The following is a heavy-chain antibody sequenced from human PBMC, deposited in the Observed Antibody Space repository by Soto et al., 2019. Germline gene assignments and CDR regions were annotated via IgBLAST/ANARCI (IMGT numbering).Heavy chain of an antibody. D-gene: IGHD2-15*01. CDR3: TTDPRDIEPLYYYYGMDV. J-gene: IGHJ6*02. Sequence: GGSLRLSCAASGFTFSNAWMSWVRQAPGKGLEWVGRIKSKTDGGTTDYAAPVKGRFTISRDDSKNTLYLQMNSPKTEDTAVYYCTTDPRDIEPLYYYYGMDVWGQGTTVTVSS. CDR1: GFTFSNAW. V-gene: IGHV3-15*01. CDR2: IKSKTDGGTT.